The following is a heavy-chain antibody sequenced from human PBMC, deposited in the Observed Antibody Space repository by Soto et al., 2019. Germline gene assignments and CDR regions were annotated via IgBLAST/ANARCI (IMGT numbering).Heavy chain of an antibody. Sequence: GGSLRLSCAASGFTFSSYGMHWVRQAPGKGLEWVAVIWYDGSNKYYADSVKGRFTTSRDNSKNTLYLQMNSLRAEDTAVYYCARVEEDYYDSSGYYYDGMDVWGQGTTVTVSS. J-gene: IGHJ6*02. CDR1: GFTFSSYG. D-gene: IGHD3-22*01. CDR2: IWYDGSNK. V-gene: IGHV3-33*01. CDR3: ARVEEDYYDSSGYYYDGMDV.